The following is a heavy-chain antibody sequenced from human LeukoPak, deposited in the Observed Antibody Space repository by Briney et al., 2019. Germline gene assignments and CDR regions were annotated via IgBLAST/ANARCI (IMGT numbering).Heavy chain of an antibody. CDR1: GFTFTNYW. J-gene: IGHJ4*02. V-gene: IGHV3-74*01. Sequence: GGSLRLSCAASGFTFTNYWIHWVRQPPGRGLLWVSRINIDGRTTTYADSVKGRFTISRDNAKNTLYLQMNSLRAEDTAVHYCARSNSSGWYDYWGQGTLVTVSS. D-gene: IGHD6-19*01. CDR3: ARSNSSGWYDY. CDR2: INIDGRTT.